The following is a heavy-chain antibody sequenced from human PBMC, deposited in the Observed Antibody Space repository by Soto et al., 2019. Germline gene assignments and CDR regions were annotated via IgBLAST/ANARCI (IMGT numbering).Heavy chain of an antibody. CDR3: ARGQVDTSPKPYGMDV. J-gene: IGHJ6*02. D-gene: IGHD2-2*01. CDR2: IYHSGST. CDR1: GGSISSTNW. V-gene: IGHV4-4*02. Sequence: PSETLSLTCAVSGGSISSTNWWSWIRQPPGKGLEWIGEIYHSGSTIYNPSLKSRVTISVDRSRDQFSRKMSSVTAADTAVYYCARGQVDTSPKPYGMDVWGQGTTVAVSS.